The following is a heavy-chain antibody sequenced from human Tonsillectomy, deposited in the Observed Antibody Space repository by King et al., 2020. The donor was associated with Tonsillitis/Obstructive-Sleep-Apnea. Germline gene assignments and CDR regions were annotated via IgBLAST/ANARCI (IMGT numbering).Heavy chain of an antibody. V-gene: IGHV3-66*01. J-gene: IGHJ3*02. Sequence: VQLVESGGGLVQPGGSLRLSCVVSGFTITSSYMTWVRQAPGKGLEWVSIIYRYGRTSHADSVKGRFIISRYNSKKTVYLQMNSLRGEDTAVYYCARGIDFMTSGDAFDIWGQGTVVTVSS. CDR2: IYRYGRT. CDR1: GFTITSSY. D-gene: IGHD3-3*01. CDR3: ARGIDFMTSGDAFDI.